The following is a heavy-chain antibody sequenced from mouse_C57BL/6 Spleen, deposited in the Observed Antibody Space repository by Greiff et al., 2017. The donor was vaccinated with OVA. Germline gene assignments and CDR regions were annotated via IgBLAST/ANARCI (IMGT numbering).Heavy chain of an antibody. J-gene: IGHJ3*01. CDR2: IRNKANGYTT. Sequence: EVQLVESGGGLVQPGGSLSLSCAASGFTFTDYYMSWVRQPPGKALEWLGFIRNKANGYTTEYSASVKGRFTISRDNSQSILYLQMNALRAEDSATYYCARCYDGYYAFAYWGQGTLVTVSA. D-gene: IGHD2-3*01. CDR3: ARCYDGYYAFAY. CDR1: GFTFTDYY. V-gene: IGHV7-3*01.